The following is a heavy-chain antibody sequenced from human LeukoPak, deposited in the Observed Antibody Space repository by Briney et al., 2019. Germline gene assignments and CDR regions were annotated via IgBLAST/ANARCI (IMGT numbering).Heavy chain of an antibody. D-gene: IGHD5-12*01. CDR1: RFTFSGYA. J-gene: IGHJ4*02. CDR3: AKEASGHISDYIDY. V-gene: IGHV3-23*01. Sequence: GGSLRLSCAASRFTFSGYAMSWVRQAPGKGLEWVSAITGSGTNTYYADSVKGRFTISRDNSKNTLYLQMNSLRADDTAVYYCAKEASGHISDYIDYWGQGTLVTVSS. CDR2: ITGSGTNT.